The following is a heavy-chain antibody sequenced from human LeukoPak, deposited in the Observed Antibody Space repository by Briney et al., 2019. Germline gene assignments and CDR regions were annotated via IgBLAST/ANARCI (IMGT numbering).Heavy chain of an antibody. CDR3: AAGPVRGGYYYMDV. V-gene: IGHV1-58*02. CDR1: GFTFTSSA. CDR2: IVVGSGNT. Sequence: GTSVKVSCKASGFTFTSSAMQWVRHARGQRLEWIGWIVVGSGNTNYAQKFQERVTITRDMSTSTAYMELSSLRSEDTAVYYCAAGPVRGGYYYMDVWGKGTTVTVSS. J-gene: IGHJ6*03. D-gene: IGHD6-19*01.